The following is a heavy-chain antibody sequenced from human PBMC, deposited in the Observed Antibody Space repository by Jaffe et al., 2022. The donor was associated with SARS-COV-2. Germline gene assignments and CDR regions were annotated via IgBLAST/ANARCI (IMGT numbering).Heavy chain of an antibody. CDR2: INPSGGGT. CDR3: ARSAITMARDPDDMDV. D-gene: IGHD3-10*01. V-gene: IGHV1-46*04. J-gene: IGHJ6*02. CDR1: GYTFTNFY. Sequence: QVQLVQSGAEVKKPGASVKVSCKAYGYTFTNFYIHWVRQAPGQGLEWLGIINPSGGGTSSALKLQGRVTMTRDTSTSTVYMELSSLRSEDTALYYCARSAITMARDPDDMDVWGQGTTVTVSS.